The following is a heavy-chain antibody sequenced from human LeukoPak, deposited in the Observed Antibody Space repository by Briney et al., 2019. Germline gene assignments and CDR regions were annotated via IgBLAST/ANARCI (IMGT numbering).Heavy chain of an antibody. D-gene: IGHD3-22*01. CDR2: IHLGGST. CDR3: ARGQISSGYYLGYYGMDV. CDR1: GGSFSGYY. V-gene: IGHV4-34*01. Sequence: SETLSLTCAVYGGSFSGYYWSWIRQPPGKGLEWIGEIHLGGSTNYNPSLKSRVTISVDTSKNQFSLKLSSVTAADTAVYYCARGQISSGYYLGYYGMDVWGQGTTVTVSS. J-gene: IGHJ6*02.